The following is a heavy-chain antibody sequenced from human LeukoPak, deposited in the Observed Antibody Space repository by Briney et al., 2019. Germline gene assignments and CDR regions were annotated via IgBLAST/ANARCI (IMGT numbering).Heavy chain of an antibody. CDR2: IYYSGIT. Sequence: SETLSLTCTASGGSISSFYWSWIWQPPGKGLQWIGYIYYSGITRYNPSLKSRVTISVDTSKNQFSLKLSSVTAADTAVYYCASGGYSGYAFDYWGQGILVTVSS. V-gene: IGHV4-59*01. CDR1: GGSISSFY. D-gene: IGHD5-12*01. J-gene: IGHJ4*02. CDR3: ASGGYSGYAFDY.